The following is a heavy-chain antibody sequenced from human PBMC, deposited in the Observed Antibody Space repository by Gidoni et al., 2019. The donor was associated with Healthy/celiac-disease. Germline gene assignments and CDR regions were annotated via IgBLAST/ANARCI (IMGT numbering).Heavy chain of an antibody. CDR1: GFTVSSNY. Sequence: EVQLVESGGGLVTPGGSLRLSCAASGFTVSSNYMSWCRQAPGKGLEWVSVIYSGGSPYYADSVKGRFTISRDNSKNTLYLQMNSLRAEDTAVYYCARDSYGDTIDYWGQGTLVTVSS. CDR3: ARDSYGDTIDY. J-gene: IGHJ4*02. CDR2: IYSGGSP. V-gene: IGHV3-66*01. D-gene: IGHD4-17*01.